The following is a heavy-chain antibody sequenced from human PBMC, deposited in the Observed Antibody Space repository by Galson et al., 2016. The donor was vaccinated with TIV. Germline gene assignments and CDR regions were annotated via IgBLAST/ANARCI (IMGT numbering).Heavy chain of an antibody. CDR2: IYGSGRT. CDR1: GGPVRSTSFY. V-gene: IGHV4-61*01. CDR3: ARHSTSGFPGIAVAARRRPFDI. J-gene: IGHJ3*02. Sequence: ETLSLTCSVSGGPVRSTSFYWTWVRQPPGKGLEWIGHIYGSGRTIYNPSLKSRATISADTSKNQLSLSLRSVTAADTALYYCARHSTSGFPGIAVAARRRPFDIWGQGTMVTVSP. D-gene: IGHD6-19*01.